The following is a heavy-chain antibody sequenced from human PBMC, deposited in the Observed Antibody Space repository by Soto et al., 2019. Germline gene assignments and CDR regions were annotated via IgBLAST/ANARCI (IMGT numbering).Heavy chain of an antibody. CDR2: IYPGDSDT. D-gene: IGHD6-19*01. CDR3: ARRQIRSGKAVAGREFDY. J-gene: IGHJ4*02. Sequence: PGESLKISCQCSGYRFPDYWIGWVRQMPGKGLEWVGIIYPGDSDTRYSPAFEGQVTISADKSISTAYLQWSNLKASDTAIYYCARRQIRSGKAVAGREFDYWGQGTRVTVSS. V-gene: IGHV5-51*01. CDR1: GYRFPDYW.